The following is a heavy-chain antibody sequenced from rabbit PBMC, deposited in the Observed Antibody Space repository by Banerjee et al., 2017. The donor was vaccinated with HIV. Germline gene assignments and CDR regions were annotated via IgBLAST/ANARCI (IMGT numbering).Heavy chain of an antibody. V-gene: IGHV1S40*01. CDR3: ARGAGYAGVGYAIGRLDL. D-gene: IGHD4-2*01. CDR1: GFSFSSSYW. Sequence: QSLEESGGDLVKPGASLTLTCTASGFSFSSSYWICWVRQAPGKGLEWIACIDAGSSGSAYYASWAKGRFTISKTSSTTVTLQMTSLTAADTATYFCARGAGYAGVGYAIGRLDLWGQGTLVTVS. CDR2: IDAGSSGSA. J-gene: IGHJ3*01.